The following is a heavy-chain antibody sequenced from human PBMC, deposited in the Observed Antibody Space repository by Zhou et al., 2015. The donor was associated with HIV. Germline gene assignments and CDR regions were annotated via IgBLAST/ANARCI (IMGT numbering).Heavy chain of an antibody. CDR2: IIPIFHTP. D-gene: IGHD1-26*01. V-gene: IGHV1-69*06. J-gene: IGHJ4*02. Sequence: QVQLVQSGAEVKKPGSSVKVSCKASGGTFIHFGFNWVRQAPGQGLEWMGGIIPIFHTPNYAQKFQGRVTFTADSSTTTAYMELSSLRFEDTAVYYCTRGRWEVPDAYWGQGTLVTVSP. CDR1: GGTFIHFG. CDR3: TRGRWEVPDAY.